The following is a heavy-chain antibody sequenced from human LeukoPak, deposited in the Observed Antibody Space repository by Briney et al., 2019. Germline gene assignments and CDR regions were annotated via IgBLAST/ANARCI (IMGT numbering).Heavy chain of an antibody. D-gene: IGHD2-15*01. J-gene: IGHJ4*02. CDR2: IWYDGSNK. Sequence: GRSLRLSCAASGFTFSSYGLHWVRQAPGKGLEWVAVIWYDGSNKYYADSVKGRFTISRDNSKNTLYLQMNSLRAEDTAVYYCARGYCSGGSCYSNDYWGQGTLVTVSS. V-gene: IGHV3-33*01. CDR3: ARGYCSGGSCYSNDY. CDR1: GFTFSSYG.